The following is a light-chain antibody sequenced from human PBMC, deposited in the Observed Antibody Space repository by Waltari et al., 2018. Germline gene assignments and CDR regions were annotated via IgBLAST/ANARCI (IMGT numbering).Light chain of an antibody. CDR1: SLRSYC. J-gene: IGLJ2*01. CDR3: HSRDASGVAGS. V-gene: IGLV3-19*01. Sequence: SSALTQDPAVSVAMGQTVRITCQGDSLRSYCASWYQQRPGQAPLLVIYDKNNRPSGVPDRFSGSSSHNTGSLTITGAQAEDEASYYCHSRDASGVAGSFGGGTKLTVL. CDR2: DKN.